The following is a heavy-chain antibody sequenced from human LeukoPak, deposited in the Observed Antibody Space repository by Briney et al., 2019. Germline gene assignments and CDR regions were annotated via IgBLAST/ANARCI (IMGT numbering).Heavy chain of an antibody. CDR3: ARKYYYMDV. J-gene: IGHJ6*03. V-gene: IGHV4-59*01. CDR1: GGSFSGYY. CDR2: IYYSGST. Sequence: SETLSLTCAVYGGSFSGYYWSWIRQPPGKGLEWIGYIYYSGSTNYNPSLKSRVTISVDTSKNQFSLKLSSVTAADTAVYYCARKYYYMDVWGKGTTVTVSS.